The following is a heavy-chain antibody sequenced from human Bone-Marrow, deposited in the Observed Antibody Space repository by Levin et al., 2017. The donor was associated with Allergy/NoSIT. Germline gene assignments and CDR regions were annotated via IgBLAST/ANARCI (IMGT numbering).Heavy chain of an antibody. J-gene: IGHJ4*02. CDR2: INPSGGST. Sequence: GASVKVSCKASGYTFTSYYMHWVRQAPGQGLEWMGIINPSGGSTSYAQKFQGRVTMTRDTSTSTVYMELSSLRSEDTAVYYCARDYRYYYDSSGSHFDYWGQGTLVTVSS. CDR3: ARDYRYYYDSSGSHFDY. V-gene: IGHV1-46*01. CDR1: GYTFTSYY. D-gene: IGHD3-22*01.